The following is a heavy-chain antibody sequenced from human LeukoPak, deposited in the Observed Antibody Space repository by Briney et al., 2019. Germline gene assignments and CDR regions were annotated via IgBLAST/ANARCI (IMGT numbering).Heavy chain of an antibody. CDR2: INPNSGGT. CDR3: ARVDTAMVKPFDY. CDR1: GYTFTGYY. Sequence: ASVKVSCKASGYTFTGYYMHWVRQAPGQGPEWMGRINPNSGGTNYAQKFQGRVTMTRDTSISTAYMELSRLRSDDTAVYYCARVDTAMVKPFDYWGQGTLVTVSS. V-gene: IGHV1-2*06. D-gene: IGHD5-18*01. J-gene: IGHJ4*02.